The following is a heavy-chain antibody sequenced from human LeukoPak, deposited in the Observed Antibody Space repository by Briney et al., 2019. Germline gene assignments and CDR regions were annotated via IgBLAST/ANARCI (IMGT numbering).Heavy chain of an antibody. V-gene: IGHV3-30*18. Sequence: PGGSLRLSCAASGFTFSSYGMHWVRQAPGKGLEWVVVISYDGSNKYYADSVKGRFTISRDNSKNTLYLQMNSLRAEDTAVYYCAKDNFGPFDYWGQGTLVTVSS. CDR1: GFTFSSYG. CDR2: ISYDGSNK. D-gene: IGHD1-20*01. J-gene: IGHJ4*02. CDR3: AKDNFGPFDY.